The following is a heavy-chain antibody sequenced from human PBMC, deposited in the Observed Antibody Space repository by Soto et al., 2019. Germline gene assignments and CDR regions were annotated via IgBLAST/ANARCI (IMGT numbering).Heavy chain of an antibody. Sequence: QVQLQESGPGLVKPSQTLSLTCTVSGGSISSGGYYWSWIRQHPGKGLEWIGYIYYSGSTYYNPSLKSRVTISVDTSKNQFSLKLSSVTAADTAVYYCASSTRLEPYGDCSFDYWGQGTLVTVSS. CDR3: ASSTRLEPYGDCSFDY. D-gene: IGHD4-17*01. J-gene: IGHJ4*02. CDR2: IYYSGST. V-gene: IGHV4-31*03. CDR1: GGSISSGGYY.